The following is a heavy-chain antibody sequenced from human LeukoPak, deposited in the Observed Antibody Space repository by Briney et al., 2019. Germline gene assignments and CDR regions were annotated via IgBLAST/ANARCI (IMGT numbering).Heavy chain of an antibody. CDR1: GFTFSSYN. CDR2: ISSSATYI. V-gene: IGHV3-21*01. Sequence: GGSLRLSCAASGFTFSSYNMNWVRQAPGKGLEWVSSISSSATYIYYSDSVKGRFTISRDNAKNSLHLQMNSLRAEDTAVYYCSKVALGYCSGGRCDGFDYWGQGTLVTVSS. D-gene: IGHD2-15*01. J-gene: IGHJ4*02. CDR3: SKVALGYCSGGRCDGFDY.